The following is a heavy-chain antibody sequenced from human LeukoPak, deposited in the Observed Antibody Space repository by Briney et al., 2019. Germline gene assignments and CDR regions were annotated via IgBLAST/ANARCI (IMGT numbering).Heavy chain of an antibody. CDR3: ASPNPYVAAATNYNQYYFDY. CDR1: GGTFSSYT. Sequence: ASVKVSCKASGGTFSSYTISWVRQAPGQGLEWMGRIIPILGIANYAQKFQGRVTITADKSTSTAYMELSSLRSEDTAVYYCASPNPYVAAATNYNQYYFDYWGQGTLVTVSS. CDR2: IIPILGIA. D-gene: IGHD2-15*01. J-gene: IGHJ4*02. V-gene: IGHV1-69*02.